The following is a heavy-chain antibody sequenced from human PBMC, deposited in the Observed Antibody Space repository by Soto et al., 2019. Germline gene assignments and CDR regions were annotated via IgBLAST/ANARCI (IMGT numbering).Heavy chain of an antibody. V-gene: IGHV4-30-2*01. CDR2: IYHSGTA. CDR3: ARDRRSLYYDGSGLDY. J-gene: IGHJ4*02. D-gene: IGHD3-22*01. Sequence: SATLSLTCAVSDDSISPGGFSCTWIRQPPGGGLEWIGNIYHSGTASYNPALTSRVTISIDISKNLFSLTLRSVTAADTALYFCARDRRSLYYDGSGLDYRGQGTLVTVSS. CDR1: DDSISPGGFS.